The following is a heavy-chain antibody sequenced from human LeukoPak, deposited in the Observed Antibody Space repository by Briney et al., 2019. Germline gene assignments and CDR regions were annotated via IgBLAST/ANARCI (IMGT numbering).Heavy chain of an antibody. D-gene: IGHD3-22*01. Sequence: SETLSLTCTVSGGSISSSSYYWGWIRQPPGKGLEWIGSIYYSGSTYYNPSLKSRVTISVDTSKNQFSLKLSSVTAADTAVYYCARAYYYDSSGYYYFDYWGQGTLVTVSS. J-gene: IGHJ4*02. V-gene: IGHV4-39*07. CDR3: ARAYYYDSSGYYYFDY. CDR2: IYYSGST. CDR1: GGSISSSSYY.